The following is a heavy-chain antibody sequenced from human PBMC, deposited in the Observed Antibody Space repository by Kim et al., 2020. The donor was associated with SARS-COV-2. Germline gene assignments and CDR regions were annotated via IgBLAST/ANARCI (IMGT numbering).Heavy chain of an antibody. J-gene: IGHJ4*02. CDR3: AKDKIFAIAAAGPEDY. CDR2: ISYDGSNK. Sequence: GGSLRLSCAASGFTFSSYGMHWVRQAPGKGLEWVAVISYDGSNKYYADSVKGRFTISRDNSKNTLYLQMNSLRAEDTAVYYCAKDKIFAIAAAGPEDYWGQGTLVTVSS. V-gene: IGHV3-30*18. CDR1: GFTFSSYG. D-gene: IGHD6-13*01.